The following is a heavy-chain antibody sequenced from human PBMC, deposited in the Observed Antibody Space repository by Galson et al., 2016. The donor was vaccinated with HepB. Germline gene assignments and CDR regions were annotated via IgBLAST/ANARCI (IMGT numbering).Heavy chain of an antibody. CDR2: INHIGIT. D-gene: IGHD3-16*01. V-gene: IGHV4-34*01. J-gene: IGHJ4*02. CDR3: ARGVFGDYFDY. Sequence: SETLSLTCAVYGGSFSGFYWSWIRQPPGKGLEWIGEINHIGITNYNPSLKSRVTISVDTSKNQFSLKLSSVTAADPAVYYCARGVFGDYFDYWGQGTLVTVSS. CDR1: GGSFSGFY.